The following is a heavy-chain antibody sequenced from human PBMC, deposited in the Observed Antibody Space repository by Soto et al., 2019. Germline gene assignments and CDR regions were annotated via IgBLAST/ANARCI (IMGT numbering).Heavy chain of an antibody. CDR1: GGSISSYY. CDR2: IYYSGST. J-gene: IGHJ5*02. Sequence: SETLSLTCTVSGGSISSYYWSWIRQPPGKGLEWIGYIYYSGSTNYNPSLKSRVTISVDTSKNQFSLKLSSVTAADTAVYYCARDGIAARPSLEDNWFDPWGQGTLVTVSS. V-gene: IGHV4-59*01. CDR3: ARDGIAARPSLEDNWFDP. D-gene: IGHD6-6*01.